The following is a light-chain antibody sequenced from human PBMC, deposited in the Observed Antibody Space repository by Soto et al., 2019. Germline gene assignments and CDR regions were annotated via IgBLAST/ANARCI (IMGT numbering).Light chain of an antibody. J-gene: IGLJ2*01. V-gene: IGLV2-14*01. CDR3: SSYTSSSIVV. CDR1: SSDVGGYNY. CDR2: DVS. Sequence: SALTQPASVSGSPGQSITLSCTGTSSDVGGYNYVSWYQQHPGKAPKLMIYDVSNRPSGVSNRFSGSKSGNTASLTISGLQAEDEAGYYCSSYTSSSIVVFGGGTKLTVL.